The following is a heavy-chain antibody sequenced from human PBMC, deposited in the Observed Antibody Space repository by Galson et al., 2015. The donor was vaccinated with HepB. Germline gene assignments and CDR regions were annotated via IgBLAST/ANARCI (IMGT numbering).Heavy chain of an antibody. CDR3: ARDLKTYYDSSFVGAY. Sequence: SVKVSCKASGGTFSSYAISWVRQAPGQGLEWMGGIIPIFGTANYAQKFQGRVTITADESTSTAYMELSSLRSEDTAVYYCARDLKTYYDSSFVGAYWGQGTLVTVSS. J-gene: IGHJ4*02. CDR1: GGTFSSYA. D-gene: IGHD3-22*01. CDR2: IIPIFGTA. V-gene: IGHV1-69*13.